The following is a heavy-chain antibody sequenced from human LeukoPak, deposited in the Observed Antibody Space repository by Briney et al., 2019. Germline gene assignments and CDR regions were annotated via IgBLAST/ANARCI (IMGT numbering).Heavy chain of an antibody. Sequence: GGSLRLSCAASGFTFSSYWMHWVRQAPGKGLVWVSRIRGGGNNIDYADSVKGRFTISRDNAKNTLYLQMNSLRAEDTAVYYCARDKGHAFDIWGQGTMITVSS. CDR3: ARDKGHAFDI. CDR2: IRGGGNNI. V-gene: IGHV3-74*01. J-gene: IGHJ3*02. CDR1: GFTFSSYW.